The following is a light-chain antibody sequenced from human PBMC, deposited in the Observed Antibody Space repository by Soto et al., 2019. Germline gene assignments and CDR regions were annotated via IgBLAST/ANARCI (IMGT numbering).Light chain of an antibody. CDR2: DAS. CDR3: QHYHSYSEA. V-gene: IGKV1-33*01. CDR1: QDISNY. J-gene: IGKJ1*01. Sequence: DNHITHSGCSLSASVGDRVTITCQASQDISNYLNWYQQKPGKAPKLLIYDASNLETGVPSRFSGSGSGTEFTLTISSLQPDDFATYYCQHYHSYSEAFGQGTKVDIK.